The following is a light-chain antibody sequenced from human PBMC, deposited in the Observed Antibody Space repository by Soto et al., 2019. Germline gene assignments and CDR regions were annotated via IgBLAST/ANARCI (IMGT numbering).Light chain of an antibody. CDR1: SSDVGGYNY. Sequence: QAVVTQPASVSGSPGQSITISCTGTSSDVGGYNYVSWYQQHPGKAPKLMIYDVSNRPSGVSNRFSGSKSGNTASLTISGLQAEDEAYYYCSSYTSSSTLYVFGTGTKLTVL. J-gene: IGLJ1*01. CDR3: SSYTSSSTLYV. CDR2: DVS. V-gene: IGLV2-14*01.